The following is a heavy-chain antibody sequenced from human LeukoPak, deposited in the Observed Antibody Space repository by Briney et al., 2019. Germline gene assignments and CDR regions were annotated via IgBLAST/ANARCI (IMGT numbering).Heavy chain of an antibody. D-gene: IGHD3-10*01. Sequence: KPSETLSLTCAVSGYSLSSGYYWGWIRQPPGKGLEWIGSIYHSGNTYYNPSLKSRVTTSVDTSKNQFSLKLNSVTAADTAVYYCARVLYYGSGSGTFDVWGQGTMVTVSS. CDR3: ARVLYYGSGSGTFDV. J-gene: IGHJ3*01. V-gene: IGHV4-38-2*01. CDR1: GYSLSSGYY. CDR2: IYHSGNT.